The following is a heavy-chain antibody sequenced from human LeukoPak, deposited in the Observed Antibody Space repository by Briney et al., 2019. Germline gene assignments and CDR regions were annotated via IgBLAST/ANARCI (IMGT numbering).Heavy chain of an antibody. CDR1: GFTFSSYA. D-gene: IGHD3-22*01. J-gene: IGHJ4*02. V-gene: IGHV3-30-3*01. CDR3: HYYDSSGYYENFDY. Sequence: GGSLRLSCAASGFTFSSYAMHWVRQAPGKGLEWVAVISYDGSNKYYADSVKGRFTISRDNSKNTLYLQMNSLRAEDTAVYYCHYYDSSGYYENFDYWGQGTLVTVSS. CDR2: ISYDGSNK.